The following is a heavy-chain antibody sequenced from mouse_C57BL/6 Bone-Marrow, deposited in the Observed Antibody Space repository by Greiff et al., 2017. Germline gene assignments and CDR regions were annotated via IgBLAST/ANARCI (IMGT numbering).Heavy chain of an antibody. CDR3: ARLDSSGPFAY. Sequence: EVQVVESGGDLVKPGGSLKLSCAASGFTFSSYGMSWVRQTPDKRLEWVATISSGGSYTYYPDSVKGRFTISIDNATNTLYLQLSSLKSEDTAMYYCARLDSSGPFAYWGQGTLVTVSA. J-gene: IGHJ3*01. D-gene: IGHD3-2*02. CDR2: ISSGGSYT. CDR1: GFTFSSYG. V-gene: IGHV5-6*01.